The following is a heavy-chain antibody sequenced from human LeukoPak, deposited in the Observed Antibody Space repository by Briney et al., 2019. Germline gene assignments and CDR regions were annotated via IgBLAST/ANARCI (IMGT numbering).Heavy chain of an antibody. CDR2: ISASGGTT. D-gene: IGHD3-22*01. V-gene: IGHV3-23*01. CDR1: GFTFNTYA. CDR3: ARVKDYYDSSGYYLY. J-gene: IGHJ4*02. Sequence: GGSLRLSCTASGFTFNTYAMTWVRQAPGKGPEWLSAISASGGTTYYADSVKGRFTISRDNAKNTLYLQMNSLRAEDTAVYYCARVKDYYDSSGYYLYWGQGTLVTVSS.